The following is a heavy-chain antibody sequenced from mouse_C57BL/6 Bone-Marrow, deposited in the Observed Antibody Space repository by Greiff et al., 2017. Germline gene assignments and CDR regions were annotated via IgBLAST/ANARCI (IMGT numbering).Heavy chain of an antibody. Sequence: VQVVESGAELVRPGASVKLSCKASGYTFTDYYINWVKQRPGQGLEWIARIYPGSGNTYYNEKFKGKATLTAEKSSSTAYMQLSSLTSEDAAVYFCASRSTGKGYDFDYWGQGTTLTVSS. CDR1: GYTFTDYY. CDR2: IYPGSGNT. J-gene: IGHJ2*01. V-gene: IGHV1-76*01. D-gene: IGHD4-1*02. CDR3: ASRSTGKGYDFDY.